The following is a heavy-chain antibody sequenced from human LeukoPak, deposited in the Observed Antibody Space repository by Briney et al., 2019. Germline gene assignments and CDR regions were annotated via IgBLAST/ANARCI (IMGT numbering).Heavy chain of an antibody. J-gene: IGHJ5*01. V-gene: IGHV3-21*06. Sequence: TGGSLRLSCAASGFTFKIYSMNWVRQAPGKGLEWVSYISSSSNYRYFADSVNGRFTISGDNAKNSLYLQMNTVRAEHTPVYYWAKHLNSQEFVGNSFSSCGAGTLVSVS. D-gene: IGHD3-10*01. CDR1: GFTFKIYS. CDR2: ISSSSNYR. CDR3: AKHLNSQEFVGNSFSS.